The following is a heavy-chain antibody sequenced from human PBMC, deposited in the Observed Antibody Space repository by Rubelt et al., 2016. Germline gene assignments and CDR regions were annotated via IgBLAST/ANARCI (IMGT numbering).Heavy chain of an antibody. CDR1: GFTFSSYE. CDR3: ARSDIVATITDY. Sequence: EVQLVESGGGLVQPGGSLRLSCAASGFTFSSYEMNWVRQAPGKGLEWVSYISSSGSTIYYADSLKGRFTISRDNAKNSVYLQMNSLRAEDTAVYYCARSDIVATITDYWGQGTLVTVSS. J-gene: IGHJ4*02. CDR2: ISSSGSTI. V-gene: IGHV3-48*03. D-gene: IGHD5-12*01.